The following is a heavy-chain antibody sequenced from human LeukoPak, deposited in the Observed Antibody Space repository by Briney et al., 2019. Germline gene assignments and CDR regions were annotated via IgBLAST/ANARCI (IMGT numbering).Heavy chain of an antibody. CDR3: ARVPVQDVWGTYRPTGAFDI. V-gene: IGHV1-46*01. J-gene: IGHJ3*02. D-gene: IGHD3-16*02. Sequence: ASVKVSCKGSAYTFTSYYMHWVRQVPGQGLEWMGIVNPSGGGTSYAQKFQGRVTITADKSTSTAYMELSSLRSEDTAVYYCARVPVQDVWGTYRPTGAFDIWGQGTMVTVSS. CDR1: AYTFTSYY. CDR2: VNPSGGGT.